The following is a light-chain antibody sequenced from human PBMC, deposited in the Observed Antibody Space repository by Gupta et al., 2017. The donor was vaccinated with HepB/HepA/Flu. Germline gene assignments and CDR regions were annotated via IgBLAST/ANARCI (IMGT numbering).Light chain of an antibody. CDR3: QQENSWPYA. V-gene: IGKV3-15*01. J-gene: IGKJ2*01. Sequence: EIVMTQSPATLSVSPGERATLSCRASQSVTNNLAWYQQKPGQAPRLLIYGASTRATGIPARFSGSGSGSEFTLTISSLHSEDFAVYYCQQENSWPYAFGQGTKLEIK. CDR2: GAS. CDR1: QSVTNN.